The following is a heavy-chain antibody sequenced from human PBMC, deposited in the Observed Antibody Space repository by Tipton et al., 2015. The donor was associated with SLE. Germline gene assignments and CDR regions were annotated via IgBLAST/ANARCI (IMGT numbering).Heavy chain of an antibody. Sequence: TLSLTCTVSGASISSGGSYWSWIRQPPGKGLEWIGEVFGNGNTNYNPSLKSRVTISVDTSKNQFSLKLSSVTAADTAVYYCARSSGAPDIGYLYYFDYWGQGTLVTVSS. J-gene: IGHJ4*02. CDR1: GASISSGGSY. CDR3: ARSSGAPDIGYLYYFDY. D-gene: IGHD3-22*01. CDR2: VFGNGNT. V-gene: IGHV4-61*08.